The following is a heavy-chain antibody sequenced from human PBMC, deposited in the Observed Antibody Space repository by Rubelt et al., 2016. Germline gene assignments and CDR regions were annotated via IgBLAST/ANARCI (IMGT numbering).Heavy chain of an antibody. V-gene: IGHV4-59*05. CDR1: GGSISSYY. CDR2: VYYSGGT. D-gene: IGHD3-16*01. J-gene: IGHJ5*02. CDR3: TRHQSCGGGVGATGRWFDP. Sequence: QVQLQESGPGLVKPSETLSLTCTVSGGSISSYYWSWIRQPPGKGLEWIGSVYYSGGTYYNPPLTSRVPISVDTSKTQFSPKGDSVTAGEPAVEYWTRHQSCGGGVGATGRWFDPWGQGTLVTVSS.